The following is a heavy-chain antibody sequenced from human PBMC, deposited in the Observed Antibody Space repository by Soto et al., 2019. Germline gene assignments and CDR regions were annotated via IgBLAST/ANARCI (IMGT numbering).Heavy chain of an antibody. CDR3: ARAIWYTEY. J-gene: IGHJ4*02. CDR2: IYYSGST. Sequence: QVQLQESGPGLVKPSETLSLTCTVSGGSIINHYWSWIRQPPGKGLEWIGYIYYSGSTNYNPSLKIRVTRSVDTSKNQFSLNLTSLTAADSAIYYCARAIWYTEYWGQGTPVTVSS. CDR1: GGSIINHY. D-gene: IGHD6-13*01. V-gene: IGHV4-59*11.